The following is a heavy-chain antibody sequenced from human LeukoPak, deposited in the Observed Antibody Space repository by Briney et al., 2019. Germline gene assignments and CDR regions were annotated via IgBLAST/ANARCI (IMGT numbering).Heavy chain of an antibody. V-gene: IGHV1-69*04. CDR1: VCTFSSYA. Sequence: GASVKVSCKASVCTFSSYAISWVRQAPGQGLEWMGRIIPILGLANYAQKFQGRVTITADKSTSTAYMELSSLRSEDTAVYYCARTPPRISAPFDYWGQGTLVTVSS. CDR3: ARTPPRISAPFDY. J-gene: IGHJ4*02. CDR2: IIPILGLA. D-gene: IGHD2/OR15-2a*01.